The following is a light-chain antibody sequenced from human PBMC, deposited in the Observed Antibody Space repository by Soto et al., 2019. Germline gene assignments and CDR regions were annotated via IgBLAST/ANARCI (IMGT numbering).Light chain of an antibody. CDR2: AAS. Sequence: DSQLTQSPSFPSASVGDRVTITCRASQGISSYLAWYQQEPGEVPKRLIYAASSLESGVPSRFSGSGSGTEFTLTISSLQPDDFATYYCQQYNSYSRTFGQGTKVDI. J-gene: IGKJ1*01. V-gene: IGKV1-9*01. CDR1: QGISSY. CDR3: QQYNSYSRT.